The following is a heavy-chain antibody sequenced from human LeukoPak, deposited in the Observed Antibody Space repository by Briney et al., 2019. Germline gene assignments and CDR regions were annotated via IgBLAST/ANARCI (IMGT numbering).Heavy chain of an antibody. CDR2: IIPIFGTA. D-gene: IGHD3-10*01. J-gene: IGHJ3*02. Sequence: SVKVSCKASGGTFSSYAISWVRQAPGQGLEWMGGIIPIFGTANYAQKFQGRVTITTDESTSTAYMELSSLRSEDTAVYYCARMSGSGSYGVAFDIWGQGTMVTVSS. CDR1: GGTFSSYA. CDR3: ARMSGSGSYGVAFDI. V-gene: IGHV1-69*05.